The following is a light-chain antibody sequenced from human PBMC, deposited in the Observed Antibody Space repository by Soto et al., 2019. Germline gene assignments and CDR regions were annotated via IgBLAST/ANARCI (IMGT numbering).Light chain of an antibody. CDR3: QQYNNWPFS. J-gene: IGKJ5*01. CDR2: DIS. Sequence: VVLTQSPATLSLAPGGGATLSCRAAQDVTTNFAWYQLKRGQPPRLLIYDISTRATGVPARFSGSGSGTEFTLTISGLQSEDFALYFCQQYNNWPFSFGQGTRLEI. CDR1: QDVTTN. V-gene: IGKV3-15*01.